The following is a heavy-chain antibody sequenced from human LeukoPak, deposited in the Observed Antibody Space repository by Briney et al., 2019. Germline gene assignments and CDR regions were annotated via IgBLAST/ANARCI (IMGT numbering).Heavy chain of an antibody. CDR1: GFTFSSYW. CDR2: IKQDGSEK. CDR3: ARVLTYYFYGLDV. J-gene: IGHJ6*01. V-gene: IGHV3-7*05. D-gene: IGHD2-21*02. Sequence: PGGSLRLSCAASGFTFSSYWMSWVRQAPGKGLEWVANIKQDGSEKYYVDSVKGRFTISRDNAKNSLYLQMNSLRAEDTAVYYCARVLTYYFYGLDVWGQRTTVPVSS.